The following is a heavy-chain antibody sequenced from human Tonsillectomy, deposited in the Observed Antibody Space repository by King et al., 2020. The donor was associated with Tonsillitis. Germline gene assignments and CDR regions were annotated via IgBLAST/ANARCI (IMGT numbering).Heavy chain of an antibody. D-gene: IGHD3-10*01. V-gene: IGHV1-69*01. Sequence: QLVQSGAEVKKPGSSVKVSCKASGGTFSSYAISWVRQAPGQGLEWMGGIIPIFGTANYAQKFQGRVTITADESTSTAYMELSCLRSEDTAVYYCARVPYYYGSGTPSGYYGMDVWGQGTTVTVSS. CDR2: IIPIFGTA. CDR3: ARVPYYYGSGTPSGYYGMDV. CDR1: GGTFSSYA. J-gene: IGHJ6*02.